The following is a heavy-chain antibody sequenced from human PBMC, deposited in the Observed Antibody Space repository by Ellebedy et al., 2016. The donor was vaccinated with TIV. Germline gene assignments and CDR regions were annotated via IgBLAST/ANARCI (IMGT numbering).Heavy chain of an antibody. D-gene: IGHD3-10*01. J-gene: IGHJ5*02. CDR1: GGSISSSSYY. Sequence: SEILSLTCTVSGGSISSSSYYWGWIRQPPGKGLEWIGSIYYSGSTYYNPSLKSRVTISVDTSKNQFSLKLSSVTAADTAVYYCARAGYGSGSYYSVESRFDPWGQGTLVTVSS. CDR3: ARAGYGSGSYYSVESRFDP. CDR2: IYYSGST. V-gene: IGHV4-39*07.